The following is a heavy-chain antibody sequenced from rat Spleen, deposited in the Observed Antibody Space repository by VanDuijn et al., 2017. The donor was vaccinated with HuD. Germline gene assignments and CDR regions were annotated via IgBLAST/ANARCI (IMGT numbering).Heavy chain of an antibody. CDR1: GFTFSDYN. J-gene: IGHJ3*01. V-gene: IGHV5-7*01. Sequence: EVQLVESGGGLVQPGRSLKLSCAASGFTFSDYNMAWVRQAPKKGLEWVATISYDGSSTYYRDSVKGRFTISRDNARGPLYLQMDSLRSEDTATYYCTRRDPWFGYWGQGTLVTVSS. CDR2: ISYDGSST. CDR3: TRRDPWFGY.